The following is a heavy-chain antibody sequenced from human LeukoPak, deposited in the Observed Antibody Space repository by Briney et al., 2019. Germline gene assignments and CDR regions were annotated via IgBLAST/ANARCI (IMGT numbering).Heavy chain of an antibody. D-gene: IGHD2-2*01. Sequence: SETLSLTCSVSGGSISTYYWTWIRQPPGKGLEWIGYIYYTGDTDYNPSLKSRVTISLDTSKNRFSLKLSSVTAADTAVYYCAKGNEYQLLFLVYWGQGTLVTVSS. V-gene: IGHV4-59*08. CDR2: IYYTGDT. J-gene: IGHJ4*02. CDR3: AKGNEYQLLFLVY. CDR1: GGSISTYY.